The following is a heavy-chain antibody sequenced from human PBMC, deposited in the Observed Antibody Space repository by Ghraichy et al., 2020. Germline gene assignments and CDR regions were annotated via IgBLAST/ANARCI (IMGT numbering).Heavy chain of an antibody. CDR2: IHYSGNT. CDR3: ARGDYGAFDY. CDR1: GGSISTYF. V-gene: IGHV4-59*01. J-gene: IGHJ4*02. Sequence: SETLSLTCTVSGGSISTYFWSWIRQPPGKRLEWIGYIHYSGNTNYGPSLKSRVTISVDTSTNQFSLNLNSVTGADTAVYYCARGDYGAFDYWGQGTLVTVSS. D-gene: IGHD4/OR15-4a*01.